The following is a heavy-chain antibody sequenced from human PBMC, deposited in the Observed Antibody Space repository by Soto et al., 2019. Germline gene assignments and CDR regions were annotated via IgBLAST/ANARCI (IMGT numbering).Heavy chain of an antibody. D-gene: IGHD2-15*01. Sequence: GGSLRLSCTASGFSFSSYAMNWVRQAPGKGLQWVASITNRGTHTYSADSVKGRFTISRDNDKNSLYLQMNNLRAEDTATYYCARAHEVAWFDSWGLGTLVTVSS. J-gene: IGHJ5*01. CDR2: ITNRGTHT. CDR3: ARAHEVAWFDS. CDR1: GFSFSSYA. V-gene: IGHV3-21*06.